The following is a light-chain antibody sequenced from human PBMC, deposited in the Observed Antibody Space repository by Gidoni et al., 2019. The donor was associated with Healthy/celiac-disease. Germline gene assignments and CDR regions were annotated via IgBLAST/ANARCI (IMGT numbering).Light chain of an antibody. CDR2: DVS. CDR1: SNDVGGYNY. CDR3: SSYTSSSTLGV. V-gene: IGLV2-14*03. Sequence: QSALTPPASVSGSPGQSITISCTGTSNDVGGYNYVSWYQQHPGKAPKLMIYDVSTRPTGVSNRFSGSKSGNTASLTISGPQAEDEADYYCSSYTSSSTLGVFGGGTKLTVL. J-gene: IGLJ2*01.